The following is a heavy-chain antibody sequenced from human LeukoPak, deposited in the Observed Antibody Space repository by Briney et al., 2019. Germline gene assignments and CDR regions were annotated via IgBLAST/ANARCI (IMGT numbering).Heavy chain of an antibody. D-gene: IGHD6-19*01. Sequence: PSETLSLTCTVSGGSISSGGYYWSWIRQHPGKGLEWIGYIYYSGSTYYNPSLKSRVTISVATSKTQFSLKMSSVPAADTAVYYCASHFIAVAAPFDYWGQGTLVTVSS. V-gene: IGHV4-31*03. CDR1: GGSISSGGYY. CDR3: ASHFIAVAAPFDY. J-gene: IGHJ4*02. CDR2: IYYSGST.